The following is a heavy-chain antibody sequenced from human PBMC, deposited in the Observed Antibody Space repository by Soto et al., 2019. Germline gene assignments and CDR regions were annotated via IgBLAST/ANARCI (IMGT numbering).Heavy chain of an antibody. CDR3: ARLGGYVSVGYYYLWDS. D-gene: IGHD3-22*01. Sequence: LSLTCRVSDGSMNSDSSYWGWIRQPPGKGLEWIGVINHSGSTYHNLSPKGRVTMSVDASRNQFSLKLTSMTAADTAVYYCARLGGYVSVGYYYLWDSWGQGTLVTVSS. CDR2: INHSGST. CDR1: DGSMNSDSSY. J-gene: IGHJ4*02. V-gene: IGHV4-39*01.